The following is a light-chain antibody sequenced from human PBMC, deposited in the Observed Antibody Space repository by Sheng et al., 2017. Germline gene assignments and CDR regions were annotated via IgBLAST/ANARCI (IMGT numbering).Light chain of an antibody. CDR1: ESVSRTY. J-gene: IGKJ1*01. CDR3: QQAGVTPWT. Sequence: ENVLTQSPDTLSLSPGERATLSCRASESVSRTYLAWFQQKPGQAPRLLIYAASFRATGVPDRFSGSASGTDFTLTISRLEPEDFAVYYCQQAGVTPWTFGQGTKVE. CDR2: AAS. V-gene: IGKV3-20*01.